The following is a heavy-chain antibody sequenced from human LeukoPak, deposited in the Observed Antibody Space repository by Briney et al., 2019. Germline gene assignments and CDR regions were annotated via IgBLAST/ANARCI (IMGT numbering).Heavy chain of an antibody. V-gene: IGHV1-8*01. CDR3: ARGLLGDFWSGYYSYYYYYYGMDV. D-gene: IGHD3-3*01. CDR1: GYTFTSYD. J-gene: IGHJ6*02. Sequence: ASVKVSCKASGYTFTSYDINWVRQATGQGLEWMGWMNPNSGNTGYAQKFQGRVTMTRNTSISTAYMELSSLRSEDTAVYYCARGLLGDFWSGYYSYYYYYYGMDVWGQGTTVTVSS. CDR2: MNPNSGNT.